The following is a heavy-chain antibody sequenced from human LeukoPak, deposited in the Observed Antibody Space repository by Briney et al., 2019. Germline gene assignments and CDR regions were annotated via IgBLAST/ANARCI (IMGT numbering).Heavy chain of an antibody. CDR1: GGSFSGYY. D-gene: IGHD2-15*01. CDR3: ASFYCSGGSCYQYYYYYYMDV. J-gene: IGHJ6*03. CDR2: INHSGST. Sequence: NPSETLSLTCAVYGGSFSGYYWSWIRQPPGKGLEWIGEINHSGSTNYNPSLKSRVTISVDTSKNQFSLKLSSVTAADTAVYYCASFYCSGGSCYQYYYYYYMDVWGKGTTVTISS. V-gene: IGHV4-34*01.